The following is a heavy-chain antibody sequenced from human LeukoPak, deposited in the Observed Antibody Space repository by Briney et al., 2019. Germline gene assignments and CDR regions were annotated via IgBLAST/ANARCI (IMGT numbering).Heavy chain of an antibody. CDR2: IVSEIDGGTT. V-gene: IGHV3-15*04. CDR1: GFTFNYAW. Sequence: GGSLRLSCAASGFTFNYAWMSWVRQVPGKGLEWVGQIVSEIDGGTTDYAAPVKGRFTISRDDSKSTLYLQMNSLKIEDTAVYYCTTDEDWNYARKDVWGQGATVIVSS. J-gene: IGHJ6*02. CDR3: TTDEDWNYARKDV. D-gene: IGHD1-7*01.